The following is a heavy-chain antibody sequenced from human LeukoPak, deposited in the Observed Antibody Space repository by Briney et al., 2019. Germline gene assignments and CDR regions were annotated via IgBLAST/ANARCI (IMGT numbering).Heavy chain of an antibody. CDR2: IRYDGINK. V-gene: IGHV3-30*02. CDR1: GFTFSTHG. D-gene: IGHD2-15*01. Sequence: GGSQRLSCAASGFTFSTHGMHWVRQAPGKGLEWVAFIRYDGINKYYADSVKGRFTISRDSFKNTLYLQMNSLRPEDTAVYYCARDRVVGLLDYWGQGTLVTVSS. CDR3: ARDRVVGLLDY. J-gene: IGHJ4*02.